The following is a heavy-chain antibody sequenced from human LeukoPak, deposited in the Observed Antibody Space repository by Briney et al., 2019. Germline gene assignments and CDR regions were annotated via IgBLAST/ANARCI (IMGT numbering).Heavy chain of an antibody. CDR1: GGSISSGGYS. CDR2: IYHSGST. V-gene: IGHV4-30-2*01. J-gene: IGHJ5*02. D-gene: IGHD3-3*01. CDR3: ARSPSSAAFGVVTRFDP. Sequence: SETLSLTCAVSGGSISSGGYSWSWIRQPPGKGLEWIGYIYHSGSTYYNPSLKSRVTISVDRSKNQFSLKLSSVTAADTAVYYCARSPSSAAFGVVTRFDPWGQGTLVTVSS.